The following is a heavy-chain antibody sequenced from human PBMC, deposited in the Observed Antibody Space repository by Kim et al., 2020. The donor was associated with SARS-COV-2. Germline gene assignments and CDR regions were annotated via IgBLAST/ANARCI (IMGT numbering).Heavy chain of an antibody. J-gene: IGHJ6*02. CDR2: ISWNSGSI. V-gene: IGHV3-9*01. D-gene: IGHD3-10*01. CDR3: AKDGGSGSYLNYYGMDV. CDR1: GFTFGDYA. Sequence: GGSLRLSCAASGFTFGDYAMHWVRQAPGKGLEWVSGISWNSGSIGYADSVKGRFTISRDNAKNSLYLQMNSLRAEDTALYYCAKDGGSGSYLNYYGMDVWGQGTTVIVSS.